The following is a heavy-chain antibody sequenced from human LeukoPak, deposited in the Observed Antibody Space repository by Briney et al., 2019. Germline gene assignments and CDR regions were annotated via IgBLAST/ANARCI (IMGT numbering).Heavy chain of an antibody. CDR1: GFTFSSYA. Sequence: GGSLRLSCAASGFTFSSYAMHWVRQAPGKGLEWVAVISYDGSNKYYADSVKGRFTISRDNSKNTLYLQMNSLRAEDTAVYYCAKEKAAAGGTTFDYWGQGTLVTVSS. CDR3: AKEKAAAGGTTFDY. J-gene: IGHJ4*02. CDR2: ISYDGSNK. V-gene: IGHV3-30-3*01. D-gene: IGHD6-13*01.